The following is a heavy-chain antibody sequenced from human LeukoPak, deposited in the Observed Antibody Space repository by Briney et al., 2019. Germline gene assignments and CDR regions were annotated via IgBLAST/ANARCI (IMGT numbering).Heavy chain of an antibody. V-gene: IGHV3-21*01. CDR1: GFTFSSYS. CDR3: ARGRRDGYNYFDY. J-gene: IGHJ4*02. CDR2: ISSSSSYI. Sequence: GGSLRLSCAASGFTFSSYSMNGVRQAPGKGLEWVSSISSSSSYIYYADSVKGRFTISRDNAKNSLYLQMNSLRAEDTAVYYCARGRRDGYNYFDYWGQGTLVTVSS. D-gene: IGHD5-24*01.